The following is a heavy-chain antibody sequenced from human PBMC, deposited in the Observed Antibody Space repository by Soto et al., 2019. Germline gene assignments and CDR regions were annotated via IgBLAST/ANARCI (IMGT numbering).Heavy chain of an antibody. J-gene: IGHJ1*01. D-gene: IGHD6-13*01. CDR3: ARVDLGIAAAAPTSPVRIQH. Sequence: GASVKVSCKASGYTFTSYAMYWVRQAPGQRLEWMGWINAGNGNTKYSQKFQGRVTITRDTSASTAYMELSSLRSEDTAVYYCARVDLGIAAAAPTSPVRIQHWGQGTLVTVSS. V-gene: IGHV1-3*01. CDR1: GYTFTSYA. CDR2: INAGNGNT.